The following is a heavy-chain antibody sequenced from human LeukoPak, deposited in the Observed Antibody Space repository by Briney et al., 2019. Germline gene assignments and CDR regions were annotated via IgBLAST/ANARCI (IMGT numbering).Heavy chain of an antibody. CDR3: ARRTNPPGRIDH. D-gene: IGHD1-14*01. Sequence: VGTLRLSCAASGFTVSSNYMTWVRQAPGKGLGWVAAIYNSGSTYYADYVTGRFTISRDNSKNTMYLQMNSLKGEDTAAYYCARRTNPPGRIDHWGQGTLVTVSS. CDR1: GFTVSSNY. J-gene: IGHJ4*02. V-gene: IGHV3-53*01. CDR2: IYNSGST.